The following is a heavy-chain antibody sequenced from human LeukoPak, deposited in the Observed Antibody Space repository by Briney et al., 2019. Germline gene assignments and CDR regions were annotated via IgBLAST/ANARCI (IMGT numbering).Heavy chain of an antibody. D-gene: IGHD3-3*01. V-gene: IGHV5-51*01. CDR3: ASSHYDFWSGYSDFDY. CDR2: IYPGDFDT. Sequence: GESLKISCKGSGYSFTSYWIGWVRQMPGKGLEWMGIIYPGDFDTRYSPSFQGQVTISADKSISTAYLQWSSLKASDTAMYYCASSHYDFWSGYSDFDYWGQGTLVTVSS. CDR1: GYSFTSYW. J-gene: IGHJ4*02.